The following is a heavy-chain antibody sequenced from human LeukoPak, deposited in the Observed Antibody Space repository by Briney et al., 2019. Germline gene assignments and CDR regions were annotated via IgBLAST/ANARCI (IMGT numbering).Heavy chain of an antibody. D-gene: IGHD1-14*01. CDR3: AKAKRTGRTYWYYYGMDV. CDR2: ISGSGGST. Sequence: LPGGSLRLSCAASGFTFSSYAMSWVRQAPGKGLEWVSAISGSGGSTYYADSVKGRFTISRDNSKNTLYLQMNSLRAEDTAVYYCAKAKRTGRTYWYYYGMDVGGQGPTATAPS. CDR1: GFTFSSYA. V-gene: IGHV3-23*01. J-gene: IGHJ6*02.